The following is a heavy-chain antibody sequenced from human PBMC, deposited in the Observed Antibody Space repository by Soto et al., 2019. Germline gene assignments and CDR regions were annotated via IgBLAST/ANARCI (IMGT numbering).Heavy chain of an antibody. CDR3: ARDMLLWFGELGGYFDL. CDR2: ISAYNGNT. Sequence: GASVKVSCKASGYTFTSYGISWVRQAPGQGLEWMGWISAYNGNTNYAQKLQGRVTMTTDTSTSTAYMELRSLRSDDTAVYYCARDMLLWFGELGGYFDLWGRRTLVPVCS. V-gene: IGHV1-18*04. J-gene: IGHJ2*01. CDR1: GYTFTSYG. D-gene: IGHD3-10*01.